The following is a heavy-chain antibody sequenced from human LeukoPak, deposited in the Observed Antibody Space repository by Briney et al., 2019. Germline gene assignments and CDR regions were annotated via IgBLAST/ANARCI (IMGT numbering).Heavy chain of an antibody. J-gene: IGHJ1*01. D-gene: IGHD3-22*01. Sequence: GGSLRLSCAASGFTFASYGMSWVRQAPGRGLEWVSFITPNGDRTSYADSVEGRFTISRDNPRNTLYMQMNSLRDEDTALYYCAIMHGYYDGSGYWVQWGQGTLVTVSS. CDR2: ITPNGDRT. CDR1: GFTFASYG. CDR3: AIMHGYYDGSGYWVQ. V-gene: IGHV3-23*01.